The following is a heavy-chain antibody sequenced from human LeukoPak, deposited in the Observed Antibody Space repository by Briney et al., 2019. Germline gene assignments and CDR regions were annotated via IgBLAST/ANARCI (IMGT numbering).Heavy chain of an antibody. Sequence: SVRVSCKTSGYIFNSTGIGWVRQAPGHGLEWLGWINGFTDLTDPAQKFRDRVTLTTDSSTSTVYMNRRGMTSDDTARYYCAIYRITCGGIIPFIYGMDVWGQGTTVTVSS. D-gene: IGHD3-16*01. J-gene: IGHJ6*02. CDR2: INGFTDLT. CDR3: AIYRITCGGIIPFIYGMDV. V-gene: IGHV1-18*01. CDR1: GYIFNSTG.